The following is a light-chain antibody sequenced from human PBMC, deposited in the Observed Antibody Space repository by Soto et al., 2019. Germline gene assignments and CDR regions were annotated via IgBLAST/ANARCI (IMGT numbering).Light chain of an antibody. J-gene: IGKJ4*01. CDR3: QQHANWPLT. V-gene: IGKV3-15*01. CDR1: QSVTSN. CDR2: GAS. Sequence: EVMMTQSPATLSVSPGGRATLSCRASQSVTSNLAWYQQKPGQAPRLLIDGASTRAAGIPARFSGGGSGTEFTLTISSLQSEDFALYYCQQHANWPLTFGGGTKVDVK.